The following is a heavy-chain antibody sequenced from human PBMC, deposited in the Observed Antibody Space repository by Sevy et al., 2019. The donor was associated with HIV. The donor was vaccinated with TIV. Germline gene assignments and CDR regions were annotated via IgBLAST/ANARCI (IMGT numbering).Heavy chain of an antibody. CDR1: GFTFGPYW. D-gene: IGHD3-9*01. CDR3: ERVLTRGSFDPLDM. Sequence: GGSLRLSCAASGFTFGPYWMHWVRQAPGKGLVWVAVINGDGRTTKYAEIVKGRFTVSRDNVENTLSLQMNSLKDEDRDMYDCERVLTRGSFDPLDMWGQGTMVTVSS. J-gene: IGHJ3*02. V-gene: IGHV3-74*01. CDR2: INGDGRTT.